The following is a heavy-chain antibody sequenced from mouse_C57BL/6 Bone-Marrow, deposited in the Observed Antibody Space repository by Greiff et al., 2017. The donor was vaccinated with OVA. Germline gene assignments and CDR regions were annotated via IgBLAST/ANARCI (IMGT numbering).Heavy chain of an antibody. CDR2: IYPRDGST. Sequence: QVQLQQSDAELVKPGASVKISCKVSGYTFTDHTIHWMKQRPEQGLEWIGYIYPRDGSTKYNEKFKGKATLTADKSSSTAYMQLNSLTSEDAAVYVCARSIDYDYDGGENFDYWGQGTTLTVSS. CDR3: ARSIDYDYDGGENFDY. D-gene: IGHD2-4*01. V-gene: IGHV1-78*01. CDR1: GYTFTDHT. J-gene: IGHJ2*01.